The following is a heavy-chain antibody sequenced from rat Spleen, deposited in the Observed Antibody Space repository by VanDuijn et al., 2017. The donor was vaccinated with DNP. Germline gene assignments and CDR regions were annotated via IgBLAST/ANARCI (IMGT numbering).Heavy chain of an antibody. V-gene: IGHV5-25*01. CDR1: GFSFSNYD. Sequence: EVQLVESGGGLLQPGRSLKLSCAVSGFSFSNYDMAWVRQAPSRGLEWVASITTGGGSTYYRDSVKGRFTVSRDNAKSTLYLQMDSLRSEDTATYYCTRHGPSGWGSYAMDAWGQGTSVTVSS. D-gene: IGHD4-3*01. CDR3: TRHGPSGWGSYAMDA. J-gene: IGHJ4*01. CDR2: ITTGGGST.